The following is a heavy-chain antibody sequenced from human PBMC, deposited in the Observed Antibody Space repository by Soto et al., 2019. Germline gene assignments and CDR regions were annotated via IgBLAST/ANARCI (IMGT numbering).Heavy chain of an antibody. CDR3: ARDIESVTAKDFFNYDAMDV. V-gene: IGHV1-18*01. Sequence: QGQLVQSGAEVKKPGAAVKRACKASVFTFSKYGLNWVRQAPGQGRAWMGGGSANNGHTNYAQNLQGRESMTTDTSTSPSYMELRGVTFDDTAVYYCARDIESVTAKDFFNYDAMDVWGQGTRVTVSS. CDR2: GSANNGHT. J-gene: IGHJ6*02. D-gene: IGHD3-10*01. CDR1: VFTFSKYG.